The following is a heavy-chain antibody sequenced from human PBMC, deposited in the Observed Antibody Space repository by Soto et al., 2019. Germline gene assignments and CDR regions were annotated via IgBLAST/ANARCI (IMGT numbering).Heavy chain of an antibody. J-gene: IGHJ5*02. Sequence: QVQLQESGPGLVKPSQTLSLTCTVSGGSISSGGYYWSWIRQHPGKGLEWIGYIYYSGSTYYNPSLTSRVTISVDTSKNQFSLKLSSVTAADTAVYYCARGWKEQWLVECFDPWGQGTLVTVSS. CDR1: GGSISSGGYY. CDR3: ARGWKEQWLVECFDP. CDR2: IYYSGST. V-gene: IGHV4-31*03. D-gene: IGHD6-19*01.